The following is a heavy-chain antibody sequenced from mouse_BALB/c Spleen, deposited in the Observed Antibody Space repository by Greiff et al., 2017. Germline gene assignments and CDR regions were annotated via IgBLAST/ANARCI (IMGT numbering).Heavy chain of an antibody. CDR3: ARDRGLLRPGKAMDY. D-gene: IGHD2-3*01. CDR1: GFTFTDYY. CDR2: IRNKANGYTS. Sequence: EVQLVESGGGLVQPGGSLRLSCATSGFTFTDYYMSWVRQPPGKALEWLGCIRNKANGYTSEYSASVKGRFTISRDNSQSILYLQMNTLRAEDGAAVYCARDRGLLRPGKAMDYRGQGTSVTVSS. V-gene: IGHV7-3*02. J-gene: IGHJ4*01.